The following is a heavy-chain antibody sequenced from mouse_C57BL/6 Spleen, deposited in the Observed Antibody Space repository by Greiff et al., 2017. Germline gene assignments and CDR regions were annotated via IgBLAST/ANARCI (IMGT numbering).Heavy chain of an antibody. Sequence: VQLQQSGPGLVQPSQSLSITCTVSGFSLTSYGVHWVRQSPGKGLEWLGVIWRGGSTDYNAAFISRLSISKDNSKSQVFFKMNSLKADDTAIYYCARNGRYYDPFDYWGQGTTLTVSS. V-gene: IGHV2-2*01. CDR2: IWRGGST. D-gene: IGHD2-4*01. CDR1: GFSLTSYG. CDR3: ARNGRYYDPFDY. J-gene: IGHJ2*01.